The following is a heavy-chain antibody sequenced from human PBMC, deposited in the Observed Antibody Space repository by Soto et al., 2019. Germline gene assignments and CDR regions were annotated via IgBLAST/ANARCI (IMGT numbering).Heavy chain of an antibody. J-gene: IGHJ5*02. V-gene: IGHV1-2*02. CDR1: GYTFTDYY. Sequence: QVQLVQSGAEVKKPGASVKVSCKASGYTFTDYYIHWVRQAPGQGLEWMGWINPNSGGTNYAQKFQGRVTMTRDTPISTAYMELSRLRSDDTAVYYCASSPPGDSKTNWFDPWGQGTLVTVSS. CDR3: ASSPPGDSKTNWFDP. CDR2: INPNSGGT. D-gene: IGHD4-4*01.